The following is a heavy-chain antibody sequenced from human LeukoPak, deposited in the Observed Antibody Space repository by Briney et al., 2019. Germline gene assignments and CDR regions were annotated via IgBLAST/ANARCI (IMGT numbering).Heavy chain of an antibody. D-gene: IGHD3-9*01. CDR1: GYTFTSYG. Sequence: ASVKVSCKASGYTFTSYGISWVRQAPGQGLEWMGWISAYNGNTNYAQKLQGRVTMTTDTSTSTAYMELRSLGPDETAVYYCASVDLLTGYYFFDYWGQGTLVTVSS. CDR3: ASVDLLTGYYFFDY. CDR2: ISAYNGNT. V-gene: IGHV1-18*01. J-gene: IGHJ4*02.